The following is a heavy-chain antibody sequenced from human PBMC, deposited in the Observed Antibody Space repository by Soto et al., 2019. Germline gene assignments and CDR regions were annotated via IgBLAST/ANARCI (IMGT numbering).Heavy chain of an antibody. J-gene: IGHJ4*02. CDR3: AKVGRGIAARPYGY. CDR2: MSGGGDST. D-gene: IGHD6-6*01. Sequence: GGSLRLSCAASGFTFSSNARSWVRQAPGEGLEWVSAMSGGGDSTYYADSVKGRFTISRDNFKNTLYLQMNSLRAEDTAVYYCAKVGRGIAARPYGYWGQGTLVTVSS. V-gene: IGHV3-23*01. CDR1: GFTFSSNA.